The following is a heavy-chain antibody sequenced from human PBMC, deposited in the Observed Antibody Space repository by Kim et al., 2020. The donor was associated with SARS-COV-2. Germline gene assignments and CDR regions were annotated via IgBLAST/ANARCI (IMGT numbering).Heavy chain of an antibody. J-gene: IGHJ6*02. CDR2: ISAYNGNT. Sequence: ASVKVSCKASGYTFTSYGISWVRQAPGQGLEWMGWISAYNGNTNYAQKLQGRVTMTTDTSTSTAYMELRSLRSDDTAVYYCARDSSSQPPIYYYYYGMDVGGQGTTVTVSS. CDR3: ARDSSSQPPIYYYYYGMDV. V-gene: IGHV1-18*04. CDR1: GYTFTSYG. D-gene: IGHD6-13*01.